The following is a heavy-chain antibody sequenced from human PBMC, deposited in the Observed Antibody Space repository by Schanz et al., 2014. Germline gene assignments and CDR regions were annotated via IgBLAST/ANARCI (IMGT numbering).Heavy chain of an antibody. CDR1: GFTFSSYA. CDR2: ISASGGTI. Sequence: EVQLLESGGGLVQPGGSLRLSCAASGFTFSSYAMSWVRQAPGKGLEWVSAISASGGTIYYADSVKGRFTISRDNAKNSLYLEMNSLRAEDTALYYCARDRRNADLDYWGQGTLVTVSS. CDR3: ARDRRNADLDY. J-gene: IGHJ4*02. D-gene: IGHD1-1*01. V-gene: IGHV3-23*01.